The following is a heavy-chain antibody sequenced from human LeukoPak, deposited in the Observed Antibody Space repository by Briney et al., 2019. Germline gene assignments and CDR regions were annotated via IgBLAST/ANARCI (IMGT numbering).Heavy chain of an antibody. CDR3: AKGNSSSGGFDY. D-gene: IGHD6-6*01. Sequence: PGGSLRLSCAASGFTFSTYGMHWVRQAPGKGLEWVAVISYDGSKKYYADSVKGRFTISRDNSKNTLYLQMNSLRAEDTAVYYCAKGNSSSGGFDYWGQGTLVTVSS. V-gene: IGHV3-30*18. CDR1: GFTFSTYG. CDR2: ISYDGSKK. J-gene: IGHJ4*02.